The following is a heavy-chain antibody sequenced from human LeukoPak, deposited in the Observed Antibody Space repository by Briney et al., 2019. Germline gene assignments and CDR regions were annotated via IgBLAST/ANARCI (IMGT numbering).Heavy chain of an antibody. D-gene: IGHD2-21*02. V-gene: IGHV3-48*03. CDR3: ARERYCGGDCLVNLYFDY. CDR2: ISSSGSTI. Sequence: GGSLRLSCAASGFTFSSYEMNWVRQAPGKGLEWVSYISSSGSTIYYADSVKGRFTISRDNAKNSLYLQMNSLRSEDTAVYYCARERYCGGDCLVNLYFDYWGQGTLVTVSS. CDR1: GFTFSSYE. J-gene: IGHJ4*02.